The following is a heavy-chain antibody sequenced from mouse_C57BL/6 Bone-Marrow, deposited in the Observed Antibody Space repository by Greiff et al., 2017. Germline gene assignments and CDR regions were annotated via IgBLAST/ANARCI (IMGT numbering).Heavy chain of an antibody. D-gene: IGHD1-1*01. Sequence: VQGVESGPDLVAPSQSLSITCTVSGFSLPSYGVHWVRQPPGKGLEWLVVIWSDGNTTYNSALKTRLSISKDNSKSQVFLKMNSLQTDDTAMYYCARHYYGSSYAMDYWGQGTSVTVSS. CDR3: ARHYYGSSYAMDY. CDR2: IWSDGNT. CDR1: GFSLPSYG. V-gene: IGHV2-6-2*01. J-gene: IGHJ4*01.